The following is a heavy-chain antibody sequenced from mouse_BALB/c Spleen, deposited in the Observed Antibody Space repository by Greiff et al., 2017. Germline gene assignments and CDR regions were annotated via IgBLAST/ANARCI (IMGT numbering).Heavy chain of an antibody. Sequence: EVKLMESGAELVKPGASVKLSCTASGFNIKDTYMHWVKQRPEQGLEWIGRIDPANGNTKYDPKFQGKATITADTSSNTAYLQLSSLTSEDTAVYYCARPGYGNVFAYWGQGTLVTVSA. CDR2: IDPANGNT. J-gene: IGHJ3*01. CDR1: GFNIKDTY. D-gene: IGHD2-1*01. CDR3: ARPGYGNVFAY. V-gene: IGHV14-3*02.